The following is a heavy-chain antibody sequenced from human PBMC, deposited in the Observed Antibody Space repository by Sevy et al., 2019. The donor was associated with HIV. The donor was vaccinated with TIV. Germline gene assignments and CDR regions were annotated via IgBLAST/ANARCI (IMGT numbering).Heavy chain of an antibody. Sequence: GGSLRLSCAASGFTFSSYAMHWVRQAPGKGLEWVAVISYDGSNKYYADSVKGRFTISRDNSKNTLYLQMNSLRAEDTAVYYCARNSYQRGYSYGLLGWFDPWGQVTLVTVSS. D-gene: IGHD5-18*01. CDR3: ARNSYQRGYSYGLLGWFDP. J-gene: IGHJ5*02. CDR2: ISYDGSNK. CDR1: GFTFSSYA. V-gene: IGHV3-30-3*01.